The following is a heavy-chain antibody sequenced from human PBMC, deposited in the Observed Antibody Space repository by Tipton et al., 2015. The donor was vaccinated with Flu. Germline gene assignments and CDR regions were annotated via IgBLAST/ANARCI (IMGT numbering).Heavy chain of an antibody. CDR3: ARDKGAAGTYNWFDP. CDR1: GFTFSSYG. V-gene: IGHV3-33*01. D-gene: IGHD6-13*01. Sequence: SGFTFSSYGMHWVRQAPGKGLEWVAVIWYDGSNKYYADSVKGRFTVSRDNSKNTLYLQMNSLRAEDTAVYYCARDKGAAGTYNWFDPWGQGTLVTVSS. CDR2: IWYDGSNK. J-gene: IGHJ5*02.